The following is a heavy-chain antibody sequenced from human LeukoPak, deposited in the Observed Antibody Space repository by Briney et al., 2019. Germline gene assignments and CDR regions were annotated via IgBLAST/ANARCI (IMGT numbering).Heavy chain of an antibody. D-gene: IGHD6-19*01. J-gene: IGHJ4*02. CDR1: GITFTTID. CDR3: ARESESRGWYDY. Sequence: SGVPVTLPCAVSGITFTTIDVIWVRHAPGKGRECVSLISGDGGSTFYADCVKGRFTISRDNSKNSLYLQMNSLRSDDTALYYCARESESRGWYDYWGQGTLVTVSS. CDR2: ISGDGGST. V-gene: IGHV3-43*02.